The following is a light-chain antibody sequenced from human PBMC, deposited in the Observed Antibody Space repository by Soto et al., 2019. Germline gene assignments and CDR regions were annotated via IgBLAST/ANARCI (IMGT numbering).Light chain of an antibody. V-gene: IGLV2-23*02. CDR1: SSDVGSYNL. CDR3: CSYAGGGTVI. J-gene: IGLJ2*01. CDR2: EVN. Sequence: QSVLTQPASVSGSPGQSITISCTGTSSDVGSYNLVSWYQQHPGKAPKLMIFEVNMRPSGVSNRFSGSKSGNTASLTISGLQAEDEADYYCCSYAGGGTVIFGGGTKLTVL.